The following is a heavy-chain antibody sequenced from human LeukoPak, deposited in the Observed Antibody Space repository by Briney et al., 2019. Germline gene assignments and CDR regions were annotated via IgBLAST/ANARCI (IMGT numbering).Heavy chain of an antibody. Sequence: TDTLSLTCTVSGGSISSYYWSWIRQPPGKGLEWIGYIYSSGSTNYNPSLKSRVTISVDTSMHQFSLKLSSVTAADTAVYYCARRLAVTGSPAFDIWGQGTMVTVSS. D-gene: IGHD6-19*01. CDR3: ARRLAVTGSPAFDI. CDR2: IYSSGST. J-gene: IGHJ3*02. V-gene: IGHV4-59*08. CDR1: GGSISSYY.